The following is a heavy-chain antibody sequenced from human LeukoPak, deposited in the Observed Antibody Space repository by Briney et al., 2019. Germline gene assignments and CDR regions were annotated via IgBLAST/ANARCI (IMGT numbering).Heavy chain of an antibody. CDR2: IIPIFGTA. Sequence: SVKVSCKASGGTFSSYAISWVRQAPGQGLEWMGGIIPIFGTANSAQKFQGRVTITTDESTSTAYMELSSLRSEDTAVYYCARGGSSGSYYPFDYWGQGALVTVSS. CDR3: ARGGSSGSYYPFDY. CDR1: GGTFSSYA. V-gene: IGHV1-69*05. D-gene: IGHD3-10*01. J-gene: IGHJ4*02.